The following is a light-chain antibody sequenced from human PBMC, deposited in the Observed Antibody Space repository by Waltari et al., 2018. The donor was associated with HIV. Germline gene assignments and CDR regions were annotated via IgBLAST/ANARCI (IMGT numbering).Light chain of an antibody. J-gene: IGLJ2*01. CDR3: AAWDGSVNYSPVV. V-gene: IGLV1-44*01. CDR2: NNN. Sequence: QSVLTQPPSVSGTPGQRVTISCSGSSSNIGSKTINWYQQLPGTAPKLLIYNNNPRPAGGPDRFSGAKSGTSASLAISGLQSEDEADYYCAAWDGSVNYSPVVFGGGTKLTVL. CDR1: SSNIGSKT.